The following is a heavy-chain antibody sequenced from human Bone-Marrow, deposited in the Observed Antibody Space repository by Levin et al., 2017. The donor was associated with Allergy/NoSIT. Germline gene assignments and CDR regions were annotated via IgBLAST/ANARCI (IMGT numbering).Heavy chain of an antibody. CDR1: GFTFRSHW. D-gene: IGHD3-22*01. V-gene: IGHV3-74*01. J-gene: IGHJ4*02. CDR3: ARAEDYFDSSGYRWNHYDY. CDR2: ISSDGSTT. Sequence: SGGSLRLSCAASGFTFRSHWMHWVRQAPGKGLMWVSHISSDGSTTVYADSVKGRFTISRDNAKNTLFLQMNSPRVEDTAVYYCARAEDYFDSSGYRWNHYDYWGQGTLVTVSS.